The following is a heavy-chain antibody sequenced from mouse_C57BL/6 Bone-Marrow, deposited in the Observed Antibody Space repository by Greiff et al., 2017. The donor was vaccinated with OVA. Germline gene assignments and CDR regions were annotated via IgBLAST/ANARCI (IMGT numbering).Heavy chain of an antibody. CDR3: AKPTGDYYGSSYTWYFDV. J-gene: IGHJ1*03. V-gene: IGHV2-3*01. CDR1: GFSLTSYG. D-gene: IGHD1-1*01. Sequence: VQRVESGPGLVAPSQSLSITCTVSGFSLTSYGVSWVRQPPGKGLEWLGVIWGDGSTNYHSALISRLSISKDNSKSQVFLKLNSLQTDDTATYYCAKPTGDYYGSSYTWYFDVWGTGTTVTVSS. CDR2: IWGDGST.